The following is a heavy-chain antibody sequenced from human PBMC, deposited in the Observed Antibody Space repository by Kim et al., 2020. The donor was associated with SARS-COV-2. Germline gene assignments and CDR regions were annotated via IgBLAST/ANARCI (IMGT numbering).Heavy chain of an antibody. D-gene: IGHD3-16*01. CDR3: ATLFVKGYGMDV. CDR2: INPNNGDT. Sequence: ASVKVSCKASGFTFTGYYIHWVRLAPGQGLEWMGRINPNNGDTTDARRFQDRVTMTADTSTTTAYLELSSLRSDDTAIYYCATLFVKGYGMDVWGQGTTVAVSS. V-gene: IGHV1-2*06. CDR1: GFTFTGYY. J-gene: IGHJ6*02.